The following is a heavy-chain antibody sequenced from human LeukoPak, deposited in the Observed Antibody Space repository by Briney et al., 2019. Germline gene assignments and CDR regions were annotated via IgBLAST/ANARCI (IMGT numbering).Heavy chain of an antibody. Sequence: PWASVKVSCKASGYTFTGYYMHWVRQAPEQGLEWMGWISPTSGGTNYAQKFQGRVTMTRDTSISTAYMELRRLRSDDTAVYYCAREAYASGSFRTDYYYMDVWGKGTTVTISS. CDR3: AREAYASGSFRTDYYYMDV. CDR1: GYTFTGYY. D-gene: IGHD3-10*01. J-gene: IGHJ6*03. V-gene: IGHV1-2*02. CDR2: ISPTSGGT.